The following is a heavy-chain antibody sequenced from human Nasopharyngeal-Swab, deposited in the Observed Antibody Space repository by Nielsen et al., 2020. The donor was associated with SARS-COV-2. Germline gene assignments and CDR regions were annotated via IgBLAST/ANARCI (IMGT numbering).Heavy chain of an antibody. CDR2: ISSSGSTI. Sequence: GESLKISCAASGFTFSSYEMNWVRQAPGKGLEWVSYISSSGSTIYYADSVKGRFTISRDNAKNSLYLQMNSLRAEDTAVYYCARFYGGNSGFYHYYGMDVWGQGTTVTVSS. V-gene: IGHV3-48*03. J-gene: IGHJ6*02. CDR3: ARFYGGNSGFYHYYGMDV. D-gene: IGHD4-23*01. CDR1: GFTFSSYE.